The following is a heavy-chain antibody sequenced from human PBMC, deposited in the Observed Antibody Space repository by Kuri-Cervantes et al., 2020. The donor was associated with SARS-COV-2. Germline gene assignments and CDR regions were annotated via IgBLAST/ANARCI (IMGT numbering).Heavy chain of an antibody. CDR3: ARTVTTISYYYYGMDV. Sequence: GSLRLSCAASGFTFSSYWMHWVRQAPGKGLEWIGSIYYSGSTYYNPSLKSRVTISVDTSKNQFSLKLSSVTAADTAVYYCARTVTTISYYYYGMDVWGQGTTVTVSS. V-gene: IGHV4-39*01. CDR1: GFTFSSYW. D-gene: IGHD4-11*01. CDR2: IYYSGST. J-gene: IGHJ6*02.